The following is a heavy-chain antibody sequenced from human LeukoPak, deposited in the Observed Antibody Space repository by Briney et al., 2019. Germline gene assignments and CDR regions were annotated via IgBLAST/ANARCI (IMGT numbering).Heavy chain of an antibody. CDR2: IHIGGGT. CDR3: ARHRELGD. Sequence: GGSLRLSCAASGFTVSNANINWVRQAPGKGLEWVSIIHIGGGTNYADSVRGRFTISRDNSKNTVFLQMNSLRVEDTAVYYCARHRELGDWGQGTLVTVSS. CDR1: GFTVSNAN. J-gene: IGHJ4*02. V-gene: IGHV3-66*04. D-gene: IGHD3-16*01.